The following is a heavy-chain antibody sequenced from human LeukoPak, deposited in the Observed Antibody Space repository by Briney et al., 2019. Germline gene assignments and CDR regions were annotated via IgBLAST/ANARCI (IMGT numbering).Heavy chain of an antibody. CDR1: GGSISSSSYY. Sequence: ETLSLNCTVSGGSISSSSYYWGWIRQPPGKGLEWIGSIYYSGSTYYNPSLKSRVTISVDTSKNQFSLKLSSVTAADTAVYYCARVLYDFWSGSSPGAFDYWGQGTLVTVSS. V-gene: IGHV4-39*07. J-gene: IGHJ4*02. D-gene: IGHD3-3*01. CDR3: ARVLYDFWSGSSPGAFDY. CDR2: IYYSGST.